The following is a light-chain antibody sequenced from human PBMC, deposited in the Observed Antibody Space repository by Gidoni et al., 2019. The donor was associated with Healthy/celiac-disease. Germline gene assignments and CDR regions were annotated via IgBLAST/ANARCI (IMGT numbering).Light chain of an antibody. J-gene: IGKJ2*01. CDR1: QSVSSN. CDR2: DAS. V-gene: IGKV3-11*01. CDR3: QQRSNWPMYT. Sequence: ELVLTQSPATLSLSPGERANLSCRASQSVSSNLAWYQQKPGQAPRPLIYDASNRAAGSPARFSGSGSGTDVTLTISSLEPEDFAVYYCQQRSNWPMYTFGQGTKLEIK.